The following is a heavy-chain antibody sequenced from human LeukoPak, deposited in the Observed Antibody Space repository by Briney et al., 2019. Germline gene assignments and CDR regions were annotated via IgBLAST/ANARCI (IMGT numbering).Heavy chain of an antibody. D-gene: IGHD6-19*01. V-gene: IGHV1-3*01. J-gene: IGHJ3*02. CDR3: TIGLAGDWDAFDI. CDR1: GYTFTTCA. Sequence: GVSVKVSCKTSGYTFTTCAVHWVRQAPGQRLEWMGWIHADSGNTKYSQKLQGRVAIARDTSASTIYMELTSLRIEDTAVYFCTIGLAGDWDAFDIWGLGTMVTVSS. CDR2: IHADSGNT.